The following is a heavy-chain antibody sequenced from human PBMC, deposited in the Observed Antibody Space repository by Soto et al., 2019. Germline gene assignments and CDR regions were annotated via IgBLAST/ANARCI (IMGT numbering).Heavy chain of an antibody. CDR1: GGSISSYY. V-gene: IGHV4-59*01. Sequence: QVQLQESGPGLVKPSETLSLTCTVSGGSISSYYWSWIRQPPGKGLEWIGYIFHSGSTNYNPSLKSPVTLSVHTSKNQLSLKLRSLTAADPGVDYCSRDGATEGITWGQGTLVTVSS. CDR3: SRDGATEGIT. D-gene: IGHD1-20*01. CDR2: IFHSGST. J-gene: IGHJ5*02.